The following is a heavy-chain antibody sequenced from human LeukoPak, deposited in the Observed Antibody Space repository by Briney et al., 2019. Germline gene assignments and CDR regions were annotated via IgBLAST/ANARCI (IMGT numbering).Heavy chain of an antibody. CDR2: MNANSGNT. CDR1: GYTFTSND. J-gene: IGHJ6*03. V-gene: IGHV1-8*01. D-gene: IGHD2-2*01. Sequence: GASVKVSCKASGYTFTSNDINWVRQATGPGLEWMGWMNANSGNTGYAQKFQGRVTMTRNTSISTAYMELSSLRSEDTAVYYCARGQRHCSSDSCLSYMDVWGKGTTVTVSS. CDR3: ARGQRHCSSDSCLSYMDV.